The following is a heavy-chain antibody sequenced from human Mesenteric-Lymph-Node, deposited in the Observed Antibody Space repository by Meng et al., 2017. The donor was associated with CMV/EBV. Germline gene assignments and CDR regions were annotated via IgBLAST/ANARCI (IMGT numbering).Heavy chain of an antibody. CDR2: INPNSGGT. D-gene: IGHD3-22*01. CDR3: ARVRYYYDSRGAFDI. Sequence: ASVKVSCKASGYTFTGYYMHWVRQAPGQGLERMGWINPNSGGTNYAQKFQGRVTMTRDTSISTAYMELSRLRSDDTAVYYCARVRYYYDSRGAFDIWGQGTMVTVSS. CDR1: GYTFTGYY. J-gene: IGHJ3*02. V-gene: IGHV1-2*02.